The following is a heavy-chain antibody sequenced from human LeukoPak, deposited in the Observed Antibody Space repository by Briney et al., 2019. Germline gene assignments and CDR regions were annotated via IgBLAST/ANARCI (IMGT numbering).Heavy chain of an antibody. CDR2: IIGGAGST. CDR1: GFTFSSNY. Sequence: GGSLRLSCAASGFTFSSNYMSWVRQAPGKGLEWVSDIIGGAGSTYYADSVKGRFTISRDNSKNTLYLQMNSLRAEDTAVYYCARKTDSGGQGDYWGPGTLVTVSS. J-gene: IGHJ4*02. CDR3: ARKTDSGGQGDY. D-gene: IGHD3-22*01. V-gene: IGHV3-23*01.